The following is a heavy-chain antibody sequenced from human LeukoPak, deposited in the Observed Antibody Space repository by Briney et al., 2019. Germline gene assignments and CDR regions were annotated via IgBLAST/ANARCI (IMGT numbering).Heavy chain of an antibody. CDR3: ARDFLSGTYYGG. CDR2: ISGSGGST. CDR1: GFTFSSYA. J-gene: IGHJ4*02. D-gene: IGHD1-26*01. Sequence: PGGSLRLSCAASGFTFSSYAMSWVRQAPGKGLEWVSAISGSGGSTYYADSVKGRFTISRDNAKNSLFLLMNSLRAEDTAVYYCARDFLSGTYYGGWGQGTLVTVSS. V-gene: IGHV3-23*01.